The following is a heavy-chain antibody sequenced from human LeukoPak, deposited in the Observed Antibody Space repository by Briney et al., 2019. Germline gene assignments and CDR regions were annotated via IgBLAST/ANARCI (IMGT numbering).Heavy chain of an antibody. CDR2: IKTKTDGETT. V-gene: IGHV3-15*01. CDR1: GFTFSNAW. J-gene: IGHJ5*02. Sequence: GGSLRLSCAASGFTFSNAWMSWVRQAPGKGLEWVGRIKTKTDGETTDYAAPVKGRFTISRDDSKHTLYLQMNSLQTEDTAMYYCATRYYPSWGQGTLVTVSS. CDR3: ATRYYPS. D-gene: IGHD3-9*01.